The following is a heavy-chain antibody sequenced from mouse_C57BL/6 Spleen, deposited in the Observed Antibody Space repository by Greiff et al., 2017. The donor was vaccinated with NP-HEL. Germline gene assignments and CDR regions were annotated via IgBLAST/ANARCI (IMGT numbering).Heavy chain of an antibody. CDR3: TAYYGSRYWYFDV. CDR2: IRLKSDNYAT. CDR1: GFTFSNYW. V-gene: IGHV6-3*01. D-gene: IGHD1-1*01. Sequence: EVKVEESGGGLVQPGGSMKLSCVASGFTFSNYWMNWVRQSPEKGLEWVAQIRLKSDNYATHYAESVKGRFTISRDDSKSSVYLQMNNLRAEDTGIYYCTAYYGSRYWYFDVWGTRTTVTVSS. J-gene: IGHJ1*03.